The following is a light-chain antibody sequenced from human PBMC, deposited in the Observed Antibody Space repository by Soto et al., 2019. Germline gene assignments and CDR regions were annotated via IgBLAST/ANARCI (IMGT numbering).Light chain of an antibody. Sequence: QSALTQPASMSGSPGQSITISCTGTNRDVGAFNYVSWYQQHPGKAPKLMIYEVSKRPSGVPDRFSGSKSGNTASLTVSGLQAEDEADYYCSSYAGSNNHVLFGGGTKLTVL. CDR2: EVS. CDR3: SSYAGSNNHVL. J-gene: IGLJ2*01. CDR1: NRDVGAFNY. V-gene: IGLV2-8*01.